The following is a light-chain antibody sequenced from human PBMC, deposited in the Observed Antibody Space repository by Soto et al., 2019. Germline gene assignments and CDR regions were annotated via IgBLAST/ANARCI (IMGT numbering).Light chain of an antibody. CDR3: QQYGSSPNT. Sequence: EIVLTQSPGALSLTPGERATLSCRASQSVSNNFLAWYQQKGGQAPRLLIYAASSGDTGIPGRFSGSGSGTDFTLTISRLEPGDSAVYYCQQYGSSPNTFGQGTKLEIK. J-gene: IGKJ2*01. CDR1: QSVSNNF. V-gene: IGKV3-20*01. CDR2: AAS.